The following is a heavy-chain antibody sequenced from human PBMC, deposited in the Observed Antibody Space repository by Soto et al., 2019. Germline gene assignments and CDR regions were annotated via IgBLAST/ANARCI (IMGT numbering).Heavy chain of an antibody. J-gene: IGHJ6*02. Sequence: GASVKVFCKASGYTFTGYYMHWVRQAPGQGLEWMGWINPNSGGTNYAQKFQGRVTMTRDTSISTAYMELSRLRSDDTAVYYCARDATLLTRDYYYGMDVWGQGTTVTVSS. CDR3: ARDATLLTRDYYYGMDV. V-gene: IGHV1-2*02. CDR2: INPNSGGT. D-gene: IGHD2-15*01. CDR1: GYTFTGYY.